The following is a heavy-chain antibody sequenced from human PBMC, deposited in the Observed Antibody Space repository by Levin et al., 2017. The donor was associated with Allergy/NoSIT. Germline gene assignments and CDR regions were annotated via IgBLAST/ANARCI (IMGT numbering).Heavy chain of an antibody. CDR3: ARLIYSRYFDQ. J-gene: IGHJ4*02. D-gene: IGHD1-26*01. CDR2: ISSSGSFI. CDR1: GFTFSTYS. Sequence: AGGSLRLSCGVSGFTFSTYSMSWVRQAPGKGLEWVSFISSSGSFIYYADSVKGRFTISRDDAKNSLFLQMSSLRAEDTAVYFCARLIYSRYFDQWGQGTLVTVSS. V-gene: IGHV3-21*01.